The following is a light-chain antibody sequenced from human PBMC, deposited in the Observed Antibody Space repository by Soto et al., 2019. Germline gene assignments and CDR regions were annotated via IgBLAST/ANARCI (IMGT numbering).Light chain of an antibody. CDR2: EAS. CDR3: QQSNSKSWT. V-gene: IGKV1-5*01. J-gene: IGKJ1*01. Sequence: DIQMTRSPSTLSASVGDRVTITCRASQGISRWLAWYQQKPGRAPKLLIYEASILESGVPSRFSGSGSGTEFTLTISSLQPSDFATYYCQQSNSKSWTFGQGTRVEIK. CDR1: QGISRW.